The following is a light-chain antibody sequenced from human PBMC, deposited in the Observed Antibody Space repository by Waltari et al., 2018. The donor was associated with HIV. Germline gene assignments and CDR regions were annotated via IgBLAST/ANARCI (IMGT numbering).Light chain of an antibody. CDR2: AAS. J-gene: IGKJ1*01. CDR3: QQSYSTWT. V-gene: IGKV1-39*01. CDR1: QSISRY. Sequence: DLQMTQSPPSLSASVGYRVNITCRASQSISRYLNWYQQKPGKAPKLLIYAASSLQSGVPSRFSGSGSGTDFTLTISSLQPEDFATYYCQQSYSTWTFGQGTKVEIK.